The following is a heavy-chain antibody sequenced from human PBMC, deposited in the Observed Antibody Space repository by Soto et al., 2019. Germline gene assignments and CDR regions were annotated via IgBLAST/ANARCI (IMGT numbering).Heavy chain of an antibody. CDR3: ARRGGLRYFDWLSHDAFDI. J-gene: IGHJ3*02. CDR1: GGSISSYY. Sequence: QVQLQESGPGLVKPSETLSLTCTVSGGSISSYYWSWIRQPPGKGLEWIGYIDYSGSTNYNPSLNSRVTITVDTTKNQFSLKLSSVTAADTAVYYCARRGGLRYFDWLSHDAFDIWGQGTMVTVSS. CDR2: IDYSGST. V-gene: IGHV4-59*08. D-gene: IGHD3-9*01.